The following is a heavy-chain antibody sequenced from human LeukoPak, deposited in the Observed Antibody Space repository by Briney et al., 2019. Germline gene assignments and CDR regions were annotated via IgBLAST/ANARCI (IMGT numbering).Heavy chain of an antibody. CDR1: GFTFSSYG. Sequence: PGGSLRLSCAASGFTFSSYGMHWVRQAPSKGLEWVACIGYDGSNKYYADSVKGRFTISRDNSKNTLYLQMNSLRAEDTAVYYCARLYDYGDYVDYWGQGTLVTVSS. CDR3: ARLYDYGDYVDY. CDR2: IGYDGSNK. V-gene: IGHV3-33*01. D-gene: IGHD4-17*01. J-gene: IGHJ4*02.